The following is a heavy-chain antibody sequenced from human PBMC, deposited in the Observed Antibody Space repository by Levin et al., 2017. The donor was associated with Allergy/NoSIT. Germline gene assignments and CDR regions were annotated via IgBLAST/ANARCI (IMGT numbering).Heavy chain of an antibody. V-gene: IGHV4-59*01. J-gene: IGHJ4*02. CDR2: IYYSGST. CDR3: ARAYSSSWYGDFDY. Sequence: SETLSLTCTVSGGSISSYYWSWIRQPPGKGLEWIGYIYYSGSTNYNPSLKSRVTISVDTSKNQFSLKLSSVTAADTAVYYCARAYSSSWYGDFDYWGQGTLVTVSS. CDR1: GGSISSYY. D-gene: IGHD6-13*01.